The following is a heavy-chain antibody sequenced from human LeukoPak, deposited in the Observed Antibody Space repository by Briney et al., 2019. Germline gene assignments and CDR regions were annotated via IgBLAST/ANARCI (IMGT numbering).Heavy chain of an antibody. CDR3: ARFLGGYDSSGPYYFDY. V-gene: IGHV3-20*04. D-gene: IGHD3-22*01. CDR2: INWNGGST. Sequence: PGGSLRLSCAASGFTFDDYGMSWVRQAPGKGLEWVSGINWNGGSTGYADSVKGRFTISRDNAKNSLYLQMKSLRAEDTALYYCARFLGGYDSSGPYYFDYWGQGTLVTVSS. J-gene: IGHJ4*02. CDR1: GFTFDDYG.